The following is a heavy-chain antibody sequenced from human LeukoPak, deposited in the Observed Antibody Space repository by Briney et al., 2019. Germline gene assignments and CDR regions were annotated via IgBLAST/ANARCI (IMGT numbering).Heavy chain of an antibody. D-gene: IGHD3-10*01. CDR3: AREYGSGSEFDP. CDR1: GGSISSYY. CDR2: IYTSGST. V-gene: IGHV4-4*07. Sequence: SETLSLTCTVSGGSISSYYWSWIRQPAGKGPEWIGRIYTSGSTNYNPSLKSRVTMSVDTSKNQFSLDLTSVTAADTAVYYCAREYGSGSEFDPWGQGTLVTVSS. J-gene: IGHJ5*02.